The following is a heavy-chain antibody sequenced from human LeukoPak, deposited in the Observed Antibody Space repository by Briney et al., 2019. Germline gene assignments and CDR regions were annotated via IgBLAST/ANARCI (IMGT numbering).Heavy chain of an antibody. CDR3: AKDYGSGSYGFDC. D-gene: IGHD3-10*01. Sequence: PGRSLRLSCAASGFTFSSYGMHWVRQAPGKGLEWVAVISYDGSNKYYADSVKGRFTISRDNSKNTLYLQMNSLRAEDTAVYYCAKDYGSGSYGFDCWGQGTLVTVSS. CDR1: GFTFSSYG. CDR2: ISYDGSNK. J-gene: IGHJ4*02. V-gene: IGHV3-30*18.